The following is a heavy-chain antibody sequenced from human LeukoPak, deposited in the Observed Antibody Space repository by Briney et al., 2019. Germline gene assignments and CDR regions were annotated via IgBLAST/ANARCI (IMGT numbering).Heavy chain of an antibody. CDR1: GGSISSSSYY. CDR3: AREPIITMVLYMDV. CDR2: IYYSGST. V-gene: IGHV4-39*02. D-gene: IGHD3-10*01. Sequence: SGTLSLTCTVSGGSISSSSYYWGWIRQPPGKGLEWIGTIYYSGSTYYKPSLKSRVTISVDTSKNQFSLRLSSVTAADTAVYYCAREPIITMVLYMDVWGKGTTVTVSS. J-gene: IGHJ6*03.